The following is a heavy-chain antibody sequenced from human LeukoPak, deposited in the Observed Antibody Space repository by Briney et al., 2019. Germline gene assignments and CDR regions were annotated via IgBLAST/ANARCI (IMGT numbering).Heavy chain of an antibody. Sequence: GASVKVSCKASGYTFTRYYIHWVREAPGQELEWMGIINPSGGSTTYTQKFQGRVTVTGDTSTSTVYMELSSLRSEDTAVYYCARGPYRYFDYWGQGTLVTVSS. J-gene: IGHJ4*02. V-gene: IGHV1-46*01. CDR3: ARGPYRYFDY. CDR2: INPSGGST. CDR1: GYTFTRYY. D-gene: IGHD5-18*01.